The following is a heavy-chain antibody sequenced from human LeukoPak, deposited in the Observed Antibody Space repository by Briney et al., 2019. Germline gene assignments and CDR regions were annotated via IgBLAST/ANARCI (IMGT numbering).Heavy chain of an antibody. CDR1: GFTFSSYA. V-gene: IGHV3-30-3*01. Sequence: PGGSLRLSCAASGFTFSSYAMHWVRQAPGKGLEWVAVISYDGSNKYYADSVKGRFTISRDNSKNTLYLQMNSLRAEDTAVYYCARDASGYDPLDYWGQGTLVTVSS. D-gene: IGHD5-12*01. J-gene: IGHJ4*02. CDR3: ARDASGYDPLDY. CDR2: ISYDGSNK.